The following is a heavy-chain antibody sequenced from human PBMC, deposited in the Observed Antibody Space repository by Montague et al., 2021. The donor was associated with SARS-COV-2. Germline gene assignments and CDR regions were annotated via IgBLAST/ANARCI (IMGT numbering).Heavy chain of an antibody. Sequence: SLRLSCAVSGFTFDDYGMSWVRQVPGKGLEWVSGIIRSGDSSAYGDSVKGRFTISRDNAKNSLYLQMNSLRVEDTAFYHCSRGGGMIRGVVDFWGQGILVSVSA. D-gene: IGHD3-10*01. CDR1: GFTFDDYG. V-gene: IGHV3-20*01. CDR2: IIRSGDSS. CDR3: SRGGGMIRGVVDF. J-gene: IGHJ4*02.